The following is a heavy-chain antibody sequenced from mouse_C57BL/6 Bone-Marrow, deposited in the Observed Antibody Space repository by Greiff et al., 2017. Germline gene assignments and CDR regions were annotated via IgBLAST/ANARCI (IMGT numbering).Heavy chain of an antibody. V-gene: IGHV14-2*01. Sequence: EVQLKQSGAELVKPGASVKLSCTASGFNIKDYYMHWVKQRTEQGLEWIGRIDPEDGETKSAPKFQGKATITAATTSNTAYLQLSSLTSEDTAVYYCAYYYGSSYVAYWGQGTLVTVSA. CDR3: AYYYGSSYVAY. J-gene: IGHJ3*01. D-gene: IGHD1-1*01. CDR2: IDPEDGET. CDR1: GFNIKDYY.